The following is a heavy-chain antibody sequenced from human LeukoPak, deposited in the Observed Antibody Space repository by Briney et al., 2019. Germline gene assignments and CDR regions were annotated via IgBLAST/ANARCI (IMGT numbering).Heavy chain of an antibody. Sequence: SETLSLTCTVSGGSISSYYWYWIRQPPGKGLEWMGYIYYSGSTNYNPSLQSRVTISVDTSKTQCSLKLSSVTAADTAVYYCARGGPTVTAYSSFDYWGPGTLVTVSS. J-gene: IGHJ4*02. V-gene: IGHV4-59*01. CDR3: ARGGPTVTAYSSFDY. CDR2: IYYSGST. D-gene: IGHD2-21*02. CDR1: GGSISSYY.